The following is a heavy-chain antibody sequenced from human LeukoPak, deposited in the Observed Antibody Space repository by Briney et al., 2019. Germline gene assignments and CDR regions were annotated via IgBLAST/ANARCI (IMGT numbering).Heavy chain of an antibody. CDR1: GFTFSSYS. CDR2: ISSSSSYI. Sequence: GGSVRLSCAASGFTFSSYSMNWVRQAPGKGLEWVSSISSSSSYIYYADSVKGRFTISRDNAKNSLYLQMNSLRAEDTAVYYCASVVLRGVNYWGQGTLVTVSS. V-gene: IGHV3-21*01. D-gene: IGHD3-10*01. J-gene: IGHJ4*02. CDR3: ASVVLRGVNY.